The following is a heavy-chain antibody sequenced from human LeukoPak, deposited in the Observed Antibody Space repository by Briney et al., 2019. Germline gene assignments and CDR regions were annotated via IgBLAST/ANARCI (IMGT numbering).Heavy chain of an antibody. V-gene: IGHV1-2*02. CDR3: ARDLRAYCSGGSCYYYYYYYMDV. D-gene: IGHD2-15*01. J-gene: IGHJ6*03. Sequence: ASVKVSRKASGYTFTGYYMHWVRQAPGQGLEWMGWINPNSGGTNYAQKFQGRVTMTRDTSISTAYMELSRLRSDDTAVYYCARDLRAYCSGGSCYYYYYYYMDVWGKGTTVTISS. CDR2: INPNSGGT. CDR1: GYTFTGYY.